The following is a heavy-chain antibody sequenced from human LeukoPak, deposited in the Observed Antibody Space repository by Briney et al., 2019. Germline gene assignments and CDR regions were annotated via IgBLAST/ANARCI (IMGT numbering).Heavy chain of an antibody. Sequence: GGSLRLSCAASGFTFSSYWMSWVRQAPGKGLEWVANIKQDGSEKYYVDSVKGRFTISRDNAKNSLYLQMNSLRAGDTAVYYCARLRFLEWLSHYYYYYGMDVWGQGTTVTVSS. J-gene: IGHJ6*02. V-gene: IGHV3-7*03. CDR1: GFTFSSYW. CDR3: ARLRFLEWLSHYYYYYGMDV. CDR2: IKQDGSEK. D-gene: IGHD3-3*01.